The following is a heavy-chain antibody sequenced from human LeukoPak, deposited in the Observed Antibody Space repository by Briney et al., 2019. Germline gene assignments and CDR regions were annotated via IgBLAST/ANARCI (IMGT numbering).Heavy chain of an antibody. D-gene: IGHD1-7*01. CDR3: ARGSGGWNYEDY. CDR1: GFTFTTYS. V-gene: IGHV3-48*01. Sequence: SLRLSSAASGFTFTTYSMNWVRQALGKGLEWVSYISSSSGTIYYADYVKGRLTISRDNAKNSLYLQMNSLGAEDTAVYYCARGSGGWNYEDYWGQGTLVTVSS. CDR2: ISSSSGTI. J-gene: IGHJ4*02.